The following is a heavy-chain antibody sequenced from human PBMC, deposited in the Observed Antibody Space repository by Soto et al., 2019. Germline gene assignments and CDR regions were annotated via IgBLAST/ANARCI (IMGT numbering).Heavy chain of an antibody. D-gene: IGHD6-13*01. CDR2: VYYTGTT. CDR3: ARDLAAVPRAFDY. J-gene: IGHJ4*02. CDR1: GGSISSYF. Sequence: SETLSLTCTVSGGSISSYFYIWVRQPPGKGLEWIGSVYYTGTTDYNLSLKSRVTISVDTSKTQFSLNLRSVTAADTAVYYCARDLAAVPRAFDYWGRGTLVTVSS. V-gene: IGHV4-59*01.